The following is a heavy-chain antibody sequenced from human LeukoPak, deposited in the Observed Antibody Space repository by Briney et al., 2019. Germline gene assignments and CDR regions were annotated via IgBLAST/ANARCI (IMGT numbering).Heavy chain of an antibody. J-gene: IGHJ4*02. CDR1: GGSISRNSDY. CDR3: ARLHLDYLDY. CDR2: IYYGGST. V-gene: IGHV4-39*07. Sequence: SETLSLNCTVSGGSISRNSDYWGWIRQPPGKGLEWIGSIYYGGSTYYNPSLKSRVTISVDTSKYQFSLKLSSVTVADTGVYYCARLHLDYLDYWGQGAVVTVSS.